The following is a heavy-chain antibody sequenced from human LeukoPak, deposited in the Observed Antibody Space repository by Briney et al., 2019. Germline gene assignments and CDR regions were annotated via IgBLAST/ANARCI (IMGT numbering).Heavy chain of an antibody. CDR3: ARGMVIRDYYYYYMDV. D-gene: IGHD3-22*01. CDR2: INHSGST. V-gene: IGHV4-34*01. Sequence: PSETLSLTCAVYGGSFSGYYWSWIRQPPGKGLEWIGEINHSGSTNYNPSLKSRVTISVDTSKNQFSLKLSSVTAADTAVYYCARGMVIRDYYYYYMDVWGKGTTVTVS. J-gene: IGHJ6*03. CDR1: GGSFSGYY.